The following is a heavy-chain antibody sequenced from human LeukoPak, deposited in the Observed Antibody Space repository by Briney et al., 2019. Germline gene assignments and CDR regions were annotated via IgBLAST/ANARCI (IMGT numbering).Heavy chain of an antibody. V-gene: IGHV3-74*01. D-gene: IGHD3-16*01. Sequence: GGSLRLSCAASGFSSSDYWMHWVRHAPGKGLVWVSRMNSDGTTTNYADSVKGRFTISRDNAKNTLYLQMSDLRAEDTAVYFCARGGGLGVWGQGATVTVSS. J-gene: IGHJ6*02. CDR3: ARGGGLGV. CDR2: MNSDGTTT. CDR1: GFSSSDYW.